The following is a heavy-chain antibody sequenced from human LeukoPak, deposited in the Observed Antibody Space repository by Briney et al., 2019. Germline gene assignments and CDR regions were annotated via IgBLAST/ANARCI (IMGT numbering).Heavy chain of an antibody. CDR3: ARVTFNYFGSGDAFDI. Sequence: PGGSLRLSCAASGLTFNRYWMHWVRQAPGKGLEWVSIIYSDGSTYYADSVKGRFTISRDNSKNTLYLQMNSLRAEDAAVYYCARVTFNYFGSGDAFDIWGQGAMVTVSS. V-gene: IGHV3-66*01. J-gene: IGHJ3*02. D-gene: IGHD3-10*01. CDR1: GLTFNRYW. CDR2: IYSDGST.